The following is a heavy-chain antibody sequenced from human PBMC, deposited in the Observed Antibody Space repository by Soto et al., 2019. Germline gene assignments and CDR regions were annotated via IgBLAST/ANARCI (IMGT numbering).Heavy chain of an antibody. Sequence: GASVKVSCKASGYTFTGYYMHWVRQAPGQGLEWMGWINPNSGGTNYAQKFQGRVTMTRDTSISTAYMELSRLRSDDTAVYYCARVVYYDSSASPDAAFDIWGQGTMLTVSS. J-gene: IGHJ3*02. D-gene: IGHD3-22*01. CDR3: ARVVYYDSSASPDAAFDI. CDR2: INPNSGGT. V-gene: IGHV1-2*02. CDR1: GYTFTGYY.